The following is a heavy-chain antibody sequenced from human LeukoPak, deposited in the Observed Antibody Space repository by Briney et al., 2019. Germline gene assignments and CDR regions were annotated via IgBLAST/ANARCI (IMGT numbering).Heavy chain of an antibody. CDR2: ISGSGGNT. Sequence: PGGSLRLSCAVSGFTFSSYAMSWVRQAPGKGLEWVSVISGSGGNTYYADSVKGRFTISRDNSKNTLYLQMNSLRAEDTAVYYCASRYYDFWSGYPDYWGQGTLVTVSS. CDR3: ASRYYDFWSGYPDY. J-gene: IGHJ4*02. V-gene: IGHV3-23*01. CDR1: GFTFSSYA. D-gene: IGHD3-3*01.